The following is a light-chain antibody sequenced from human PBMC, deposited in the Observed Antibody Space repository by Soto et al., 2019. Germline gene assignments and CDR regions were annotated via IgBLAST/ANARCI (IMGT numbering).Light chain of an antibody. CDR1: QSVSSN. CDR2: GAS. V-gene: IGKV3D-15*01. J-gene: IGKJ5*01. Sequence: EIVMTQSPATLSVSPGERATLSCRASQSVSSNLAWYQQKPGQAPRLLISGASIRATGIPARFSGSGSGTEFTLTISSLQSEDFAVYYCQQYNNWPSITFGQGTRLDIK. CDR3: QQYNNWPSIT.